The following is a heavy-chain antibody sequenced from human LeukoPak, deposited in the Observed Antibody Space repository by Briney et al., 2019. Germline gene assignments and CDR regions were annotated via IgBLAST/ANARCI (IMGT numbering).Heavy chain of an antibody. Sequence: GGSLKISFQGSGYIFTTYWIGWVRQVPGRGLEWMGIIYPGYSDPRYNPSFQGQVTISADKSISTAYLQWTSLRASDTAMYYCARPGTNSPGNFLPFDYWGRGTLVTVSS. V-gene: IGHV5-51*01. CDR1: GYIFTTYW. CDR3: ARPGTNSPGNFLPFDY. D-gene: IGHD4-23*01. CDR2: IYPGYSDP. J-gene: IGHJ4*02.